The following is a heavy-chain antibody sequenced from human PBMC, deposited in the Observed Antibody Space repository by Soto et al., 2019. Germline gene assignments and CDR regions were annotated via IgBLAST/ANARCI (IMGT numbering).Heavy chain of an antibody. CDR2: IYRSGGT. CDR3: ATIHY. V-gene: IGHV4-4*02. CDR1: GASISISDW. J-gene: IGHJ4*02. Sequence: QVQLPESGPGLVQPSGTLSLTCAVSGASISISDWWTWVCQPPGKGLEWIGEIYRSGGTNYNSSLVSRVTISLDKSKTPLSLKLSSVTAADTAVYYCATIHYWGQGTLVTVSS.